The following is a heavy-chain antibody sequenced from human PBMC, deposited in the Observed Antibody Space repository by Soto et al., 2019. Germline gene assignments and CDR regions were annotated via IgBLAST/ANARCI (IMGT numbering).Heavy chain of an antibody. V-gene: IGHV1-69*02. CDR1: GGTFSSYT. J-gene: IGHJ5*02. CDR2: IIPILGIA. Sequence: SVKVSCKASGGTFSSYTISWVRQAPGQGLEWMGRIIPILGIANYADSVKGRFTISRDNSKNTLYLQMNSLRAEDTAVYYCAREDIVVVPAAIGWFDPWGQGTLVTVSS. D-gene: IGHD2-2*01. CDR3: AREDIVVVPAAIGWFDP.